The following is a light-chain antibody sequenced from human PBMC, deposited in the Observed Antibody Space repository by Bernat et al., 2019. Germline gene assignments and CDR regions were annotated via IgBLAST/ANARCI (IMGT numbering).Light chain of an antibody. Sequence: QSALTQPRSVSGSPGQSVIISCSGTSSDVGGYNYVSWYQQHPAKAPKLMIYDVNKRPSGVPDRFSGSKSGNTASLTISGLQAEDEADYYCCSYAGSYSFVVFGGGTKLTVL. CDR3: CSYAGSYSFVV. V-gene: IGLV2-11*01. CDR1: SSDVGGYNY. CDR2: DVN. J-gene: IGLJ2*01.